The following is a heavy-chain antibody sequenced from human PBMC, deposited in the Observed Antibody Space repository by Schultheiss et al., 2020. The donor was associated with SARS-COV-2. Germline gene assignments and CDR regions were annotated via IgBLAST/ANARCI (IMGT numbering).Heavy chain of an antibody. V-gene: IGHV3-15*01. J-gene: IGHJ4*02. D-gene: IGHD1-26*01. Sequence: GGSLRLSCAASGFTVSSNYMSWVRQAPGKGLEWVGRIKSKTDGGTTDYAAPVKGRFTISRDDSKNMLYLQMNSLKTEDSAVYYCLRATDTWGQGTLVTVSS. CDR2: IKSKTDGGTT. CDR1: GFTVSSNY. CDR3: LRATDT.